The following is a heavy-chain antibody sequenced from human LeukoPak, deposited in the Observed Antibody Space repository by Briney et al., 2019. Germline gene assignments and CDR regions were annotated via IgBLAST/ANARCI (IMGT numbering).Heavy chain of an antibody. CDR3: ARGTGNYYYDSSGYYPRGWFDP. D-gene: IGHD3-22*01. Sequence: ASVKVSCKASGYTFTSYDINWVRQATGQGLEWMGWMNPNSGNTGYAQKFQGRVTTTRNTSISTAYMELSSLRSEDTAVYYCARGTGNYYYDSSGYYPRGWFDPWGQGTLVTVSS. CDR1: GYTFTSYD. V-gene: IGHV1-8*01. CDR2: MNPNSGNT. J-gene: IGHJ5*02.